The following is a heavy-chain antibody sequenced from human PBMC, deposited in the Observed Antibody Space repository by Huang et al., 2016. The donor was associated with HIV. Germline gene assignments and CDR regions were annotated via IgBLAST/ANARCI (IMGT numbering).Heavy chain of an antibody. CDR2: IYPGDSNT. Sequence: EVQLVQSGAEVKKPGESLKISCKGSGYSFTSYWIGWVRQMPGKGLEGVVSIYPGDSNTRYSPAFQGQVNMSADKSINTAYLQWSSLKASDTAMYYCARRGSCSSIGCVCGLDVWGQGTTVTVS. D-gene: IGHD2-2*01. CDR3: ARRGSCSSIGCVCGLDV. CDR1: GYSFTSYW. J-gene: IGHJ6*02. V-gene: IGHV5-51*01.